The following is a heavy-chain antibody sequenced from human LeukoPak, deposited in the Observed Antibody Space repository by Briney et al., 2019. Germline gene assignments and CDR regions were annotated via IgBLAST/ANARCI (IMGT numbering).Heavy chain of an antibody. V-gene: IGHV4-59*08. Sequence: SSETLSLTCTVSGGSISSYYWSWIRQPPGKGLEWIGYIYYSGSTNYNPSLKSRVTISVDTSKNQFSLKLSSVTAADTAVYYCTSHYDSSGYYSDYWGQGTLVTVSS. CDR2: IYYSGST. CDR3: TSHYDSSGYYSDY. D-gene: IGHD3-22*01. J-gene: IGHJ4*02. CDR1: GGSISSYY.